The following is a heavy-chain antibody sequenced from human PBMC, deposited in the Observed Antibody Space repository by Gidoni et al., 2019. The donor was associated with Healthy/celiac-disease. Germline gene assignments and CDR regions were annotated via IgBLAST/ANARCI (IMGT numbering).Heavy chain of an antibody. Sequence: EVQLVESGGGLVQPGGSLRLSCAASGFTVSSNYMSWVRQAPGKGLEWVSVIYSGGSTYYADSVKGRFTISRDNSKNTLYLQMNSLRAEDTAVYYCARDGGPVLGSTDYWGQGTLVTVSS. CDR3: ARDGGPVLGSTDY. CDR2: IYSGGST. D-gene: IGHD6-13*01. V-gene: IGHV3-66*01. CDR1: GFTVSSNY. J-gene: IGHJ4*02.